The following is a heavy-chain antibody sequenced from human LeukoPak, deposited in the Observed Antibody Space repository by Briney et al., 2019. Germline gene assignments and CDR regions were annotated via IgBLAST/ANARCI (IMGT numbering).Heavy chain of an antibody. CDR3: ARGEHYYDRSDYSHNWFDP. D-gene: IGHD3-22*01. CDR2: LYHTGNT. CDR1: GGSISSGDW. V-gene: IGHV4-4*02. J-gene: IGHJ5*02. Sequence: SETLSLTCAVSGGSISSGDWWNWVRQPPGKGLEWIGELYHTGNTNYNPSLKSRVTISVDKSKNQFSLKLTSVTAADTAVYYCARGEHYYDRSDYSHNWFDPWGQGTLVTVSS.